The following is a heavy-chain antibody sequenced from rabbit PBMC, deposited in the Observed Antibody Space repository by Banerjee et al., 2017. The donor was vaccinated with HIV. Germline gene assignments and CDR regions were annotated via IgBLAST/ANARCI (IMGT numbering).Heavy chain of an antibody. D-gene: IGHD5-1*01. V-gene: IGHV1S40*01. J-gene: IGHJ4*01. CDR1: GFTLSRYY. CDR2: INGTTGTT. CDR3: ARSRYGTNTDSEL. Sequence: QSLGESGGGLVKPGASLTLTCTASGFTLSRYYMYWVRQAPGKGLEWIACINGTTGTTYYASWAKGRFTISKTSSTTVTLQMTSLTAADTATYFCARSRYGTNTDSELWGPGTLVTVS.